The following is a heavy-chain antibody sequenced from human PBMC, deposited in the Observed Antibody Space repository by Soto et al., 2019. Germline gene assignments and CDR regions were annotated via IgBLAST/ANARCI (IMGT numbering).Heavy chain of an antibody. CDR2: IYYSGST. CDR1: GGSISSYY. CDR3: AATYYSGSGSSHWFDP. D-gene: IGHD3-10*01. V-gene: IGHV4-59*01. J-gene: IGHJ5*02. Sequence: LSLTCTVSGGSISSYYWSWIRQPPGKGLEWIGYIYYSGSTNYNPSLKSRVTISVDTSKNQFSLKLSSVTAADTAVYYCAATYYSGSGSSHWFDPWGQGTLVTVSS.